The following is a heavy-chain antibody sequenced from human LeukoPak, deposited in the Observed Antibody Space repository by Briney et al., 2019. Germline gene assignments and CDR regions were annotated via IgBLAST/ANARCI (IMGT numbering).Heavy chain of an antibody. CDR3: ARNHTHEGYGYYFDY. D-gene: IGHD5-18*01. V-gene: IGHV4-39*01. CDR2: IYYSGST. Sequence: SETLSLTCTVSGGSFSSSIYYWGWIRQPPGKGLEWIGSIYYSGSTHYNPSLKSRVIISVDTSQNQFSLTLSSVTAADTAAYYCARNHTHEGYGYYFDYWGQGTLITVSS. J-gene: IGHJ4*02. CDR1: GGSFSSSIYY.